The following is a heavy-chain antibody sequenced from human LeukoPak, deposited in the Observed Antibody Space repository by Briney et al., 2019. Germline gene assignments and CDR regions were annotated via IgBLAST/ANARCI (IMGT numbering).Heavy chain of an antibody. CDR1: GGSISSYY. CDR2: IYYSGST. CDR3: ARVCRPGGSGLCFDY. J-gene: IGHJ4*02. V-gene: IGHV4-59*01. Sequence: PPETLSLTCTLSGGSISSYYWSWIRQPPGKGLEWIGYIYYSGSTNHNPSLKSRVTISVDTSKNQFSLKRSSVTAADTAVYYGARVCRPGGSGLCFDYWGRGTLVTVSS. D-gene: IGHD6-19*01.